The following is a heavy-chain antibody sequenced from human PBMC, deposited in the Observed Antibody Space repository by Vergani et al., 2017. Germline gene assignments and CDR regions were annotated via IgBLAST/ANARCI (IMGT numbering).Heavy chain of an antibody. CDR3: ARDRWGLRVGASFDD. D-gene: IGHD1-26*01. J-gene: IGHJ4*02. CDR1: GFTFSNYW. V-gene: IGHV3-74*01. CDR2: INSDGDST. Sequence: VQLVESGGGLVQPGGSLRLSCTASGFTFSNYWMQWGRQAPGKGLMWVSRINSDGDSTIYADSVKGRFTISRDNAKNPLYLQMNSLRAEDTAVYYCARDRWGLRVGASFDDWGQGTLVTVSS.